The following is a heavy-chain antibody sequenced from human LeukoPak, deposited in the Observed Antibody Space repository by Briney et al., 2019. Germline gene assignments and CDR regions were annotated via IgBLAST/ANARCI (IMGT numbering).Heavy chain of an antibody. CDR3: AAASSSSSSYYYYYMDV. V-gene: IGHV1-8*02. Sequence: ASVKVSCKASGYTFTGYYMHWVRQAPGQGLEWMGWMNPNSGNTGYAQKFQGRVTMTRNTSISTAYMELSSLRSEDTAVYYCAAASSSSSSYYYYYMDVWGKGTTVTVSS. CDR2: MNPNSGNT. CDR1: GYTFTGYY. J-gene: IGHJ6*03. D-gene: IGHD6-6*01.